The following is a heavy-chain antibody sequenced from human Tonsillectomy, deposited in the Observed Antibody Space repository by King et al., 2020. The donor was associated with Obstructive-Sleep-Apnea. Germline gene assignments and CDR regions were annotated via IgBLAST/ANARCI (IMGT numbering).Heavy chain of an antibody. D-gene: IGHD5-18*01. CDR2: MKPNSGNT. Sequence: QLVQSGAQVKKPGASGKFSCKASGYTFTRYDINGVRQGTGQGLEWMGWMKPNSGNTGYSQKFQGSVTMTRTTSIRTAYMELSSLRSEDTAVYYCARGRGYSYGLDAFDIWGQGTMVTVSS. V-gene: IGHV1-8*01. CDR3: ARGRGYSYGLDAFDI. CDR1: GYTFTRYD. J-gene: IGHJ3*02.